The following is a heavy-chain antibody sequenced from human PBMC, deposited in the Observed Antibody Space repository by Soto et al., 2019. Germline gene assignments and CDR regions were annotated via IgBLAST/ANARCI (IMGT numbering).Heavy chain of an antibody. CDR1: GFTFSHYA. CDR3: AKDGSPNVAY. Sequence: QVQLVESGGGVVQPGRSLRLSCAASGFTFSHYAMHWVRQAPGKGLEWVALMPYDGHNEYYADSVRGRFTISRDNSKNTLYLQMNSLRAEDTAVYYCAKDGSPNVAYWGKGTLVTVSS. D-gene: IGHD1-26*01. V-gene: IGHV3-30*18. J-gene: IGHJ4*02. CDR2: MPYDGHNE.